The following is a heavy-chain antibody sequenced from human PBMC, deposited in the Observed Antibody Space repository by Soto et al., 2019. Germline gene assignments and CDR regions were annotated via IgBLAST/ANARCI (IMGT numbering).Heavy chain of an antibody. CDR1: GYSFTSYW. CDR2: IYPGDSDT. CDR3: ALEMETISSWCDP. J-gene: IGHJ5*02. Sequence: PGESLKISCKGCGYSFTSYWIGWVRQLPGKGLEWMGIIYPGDSDTRYSPSLQGQVTISADKTISTAYLQWSSLKASDTAMYYCALEMETISSWCDPWGQGTLVTVSS. V-gene: IGHV5-51*01. D-gene: IGHD3-3*02.